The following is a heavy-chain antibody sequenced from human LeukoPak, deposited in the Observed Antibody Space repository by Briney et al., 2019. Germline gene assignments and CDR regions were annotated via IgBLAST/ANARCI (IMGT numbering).Heavy chain of an antibody. CDR1: GGSISSGGYS. CDR2: IYYSGST. Sequence: SETLSLTCAVSGGSISSGGYSWSWIRQPPGKGLEWIGYIYYSGSTNYNPSLKSRVTISVDTSKNQFSLKLSSVTAADTAVYYCAMTSSDWFDPWGQGTLVTVSS. V-gene: IGHV4-61*08. CDR3: AMTSSDWFDP. D-gene: IGHD2-2*01. J-gene: IGHJ5*02.